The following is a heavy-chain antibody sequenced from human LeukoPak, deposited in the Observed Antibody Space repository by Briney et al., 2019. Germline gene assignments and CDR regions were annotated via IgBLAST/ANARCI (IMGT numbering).Heavy chain of an antibody. D-gene: IGHD4-17*01. CDR3: ARSLGTVTFFDY. V-gene: IGHV4-34*01. Sequence: SETLSLTCTVYGGSFSGYYWNWIRQPPGKGLEWIGEVNHSGRTNYNPSLKSRVTISVDMSKNQFSLKLSSVTAADTAVYYCARSLGTVTFFDYWGQGTLVTVSS. CDR2: VNHSGRT. CDR1: GGSFSGYY. J-gene: IGHJ4*02.